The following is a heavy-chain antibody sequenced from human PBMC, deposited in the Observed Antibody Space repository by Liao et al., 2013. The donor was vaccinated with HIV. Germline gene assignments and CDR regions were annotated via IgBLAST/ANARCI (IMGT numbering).Heavy chain of an antibody. CDR3: ASALGSGFYXYFDS. J-gene: IGHJ4*02. V-gene: IGHV4-30-4*08. CDR2: IYYTGTT. Sequence: QVQLQESGPGLVKPSQTLSLTCTVSGGSISSSDYYWSWIRQPPGKGLEWIGYIYYTGTTYSNPSLNSRVTISIDTSKNQFSLKLTSVTAADTAVYYCASALGSGFYXYFDSWGQGTLVTVS. CDR1: GGSISSSDYY. D-gene: IGHD3-10*01.